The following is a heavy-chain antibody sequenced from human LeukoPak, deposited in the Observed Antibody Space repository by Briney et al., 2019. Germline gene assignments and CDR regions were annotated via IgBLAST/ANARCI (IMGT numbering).Heavy chain of an antibody. CDR3: ARSTTVTTSSQYYYYYGMDV. CDR2: ISYDGSNK. Sequence: GGSLRLSCAASGFTFSSYAIHWVRQAPGKGLEWVAVISYDGSNKYYADSVKGRFTISRDNSKNTLYLQMNSLRAEDTAVYYCARSTTVTTSSQYYYYYGMDVWGQGTTVTVSS. V-gene: IGHV3-30-3*01. CDR1: GFTFSSYA. D-gene: IGHD4-17*01. J-gene: IGHJ6*02.